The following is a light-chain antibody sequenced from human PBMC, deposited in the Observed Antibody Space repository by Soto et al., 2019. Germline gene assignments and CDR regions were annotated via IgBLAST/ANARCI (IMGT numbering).Light chain of an antibody. V-gene: IGKV1-5*03. Sequence: QLTQSPSSLSASVGDRVTITCRASQSISSWLAWYQQKPGKAPKLLIYKASSLESGVPSRFSGSGSGTEFTLTISSLQPDDFATYYCQQYNSYSYTFGQGTRLEIK. CDR3: QQYNSYSYT. CDR2: KAS. CDR1: QSISSW. J-gene: IGKJ5*01.